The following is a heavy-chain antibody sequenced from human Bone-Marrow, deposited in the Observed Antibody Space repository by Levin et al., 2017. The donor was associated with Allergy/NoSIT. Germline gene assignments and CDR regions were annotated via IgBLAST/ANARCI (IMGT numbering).Heavy chain of an antibody. CDR1: GGSIRSSSYY. CDR3: ARRFSSIVVITSYFDY. D-gene: IGHD3-22*01. V-gene: IGHV4-39*01. J-gene: IGHJ4*02. CDR2: IYYSGST. Sequence: SQTLSLTCTVSGGSIRSSSYYWGWIRQPPGKGLEWIGSIYYSGSTYYNPSLKSRVTISVDTSKNQFSLKLSSVTAADTAVYYCARRFSSIVVITSYFDYWGQGTLVTVSS.